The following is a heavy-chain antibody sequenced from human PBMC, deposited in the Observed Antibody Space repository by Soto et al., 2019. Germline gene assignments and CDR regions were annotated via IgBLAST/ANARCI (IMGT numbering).Heavy chain of an antibody. CDR3: ARDSGALVLLGH. CDR1: GYTFTSYA. D-gene: IGHD3-10*01. J-gene: IGHJ4*01. CDR2: INAGNGNT. Sequence: ASVKVSCKASGYTFTSYAMHWVRQAPGQRLEWMGWINAGNGNTKYSQKFQGRVTITRDTSASTAYMELSSLRSEDTAVYYCARDSGALVLLGHWGHGALVTVSS. V-gene: IGHV1-3*01.